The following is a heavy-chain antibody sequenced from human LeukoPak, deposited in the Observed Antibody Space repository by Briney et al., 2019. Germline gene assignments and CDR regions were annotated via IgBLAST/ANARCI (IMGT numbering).Heavy chain of an antibody. V-gene: IGHV1-8*03. CDR2: MNPNSGNT. CDR1: GYTFTSYD. CDR3: ASPTKTYHYYYYGMDV. J-gene: IGHJ6*02. Sequence: ASVKVSCKASGYTFTSYDINWVRQATGQGLEWMGWMNPNSGNTGYAQKFQGRVTITADKSTSTAYMELSSLRSEDTAVYYCASPTKTYHYYYYGMDVWGQGTTVTVSS.